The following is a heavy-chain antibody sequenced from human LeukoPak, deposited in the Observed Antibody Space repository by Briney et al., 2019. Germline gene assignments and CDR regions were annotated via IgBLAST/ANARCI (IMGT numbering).Heavy chain of an antibody. Sequence: PGGSLRLSCADSGFNFGDYVMYWVRQPPGKALEWVSLVNGDGSTYNGDAAKGRFTISRDNTKNSLYLQMTSLTSDDTGLYYCAKDRWDATGSYTFDYWGQGTLVTVSS. CDR2: VNGDGST. V-gene: IGHV3-43*02. CDR3: AKDRWDATGSYTFDY. J-gene: IGHJ4*02. D-gene: IGHD3-10*01. CDR1: GFNFGDYV.